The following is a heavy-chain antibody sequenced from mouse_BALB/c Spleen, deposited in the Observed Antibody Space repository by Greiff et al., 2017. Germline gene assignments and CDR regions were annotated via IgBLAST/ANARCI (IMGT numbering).Heavy chain of an antibody. V-gene: IGHV1-63*02. CDR1: GYTFTNYW. Sequence: VQLQQSGAELVRPGTSVKISCKASGYTFTNYWLGWVKQRPGHGLEWIGDIYPGGGYTNYNEKFKGKATLTADTSSSTAYMQLSSLTSEDSAVYFCARGDGSSYAWFAYWGQGTLVTVSA. D-gene: IGHD1-1*01. CDR3: ARGDGSSYAWFAY. J-gene: IGHJ3*01. CDR2: IYPGGGYT.